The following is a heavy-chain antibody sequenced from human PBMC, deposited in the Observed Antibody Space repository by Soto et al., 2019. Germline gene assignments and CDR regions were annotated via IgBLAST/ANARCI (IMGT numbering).Heavy chain of an antibody. V-gene: IGHV4-30-4*01. D-gene: IGHD3-22*01. J-gene: IGHJ5*02. Sequence: PSETLSLTCTVSGGSISSADYCWSWIRQPPGKGLEWIGYVYYNGSTYYNPSLKSRVTISVDTSKNQFSLKLNSVTVADTALYFCARDWSRAYYPTWFDPWGQGTLVTVSS. CDR2: VYYNGST. CDR3: ARDWSRAYYPTWFDP. CDR1: GGSISSADYC.